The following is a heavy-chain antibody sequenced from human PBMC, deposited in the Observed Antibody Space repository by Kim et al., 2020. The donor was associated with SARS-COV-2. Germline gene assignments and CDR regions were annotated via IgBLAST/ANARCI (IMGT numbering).Heavy chain of an antibody. CDR3: AKADVLLWFGELFLDYYYGMDV. Sequence: GGSLRLSCAASGFTFSSYGMHWVRQAPGKGLEWVAVISYDGSNKYYADSVKGRFTISRDNSKNTLYLQMNSLRAEDTAVYYCAKADVLLWFGELFLDYYYGMDVWGQGTTVTVSS. D-gene: IGHD3-10*01. CDR2: ISYDGSNK. J-gene: IGHJ6*02. CDR1: GFTFSSYG. V-gene: IGHV3-30*18.